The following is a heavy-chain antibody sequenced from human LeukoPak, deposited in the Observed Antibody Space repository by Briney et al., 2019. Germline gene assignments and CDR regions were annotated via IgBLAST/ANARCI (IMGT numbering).Heavy chain of an antibody. CDR1: GGSISSTIYY. CDR3: ARAPGRVGATGPIDY. CDR2: IYYSGST. J-gene: IGHJ4*02. D-gene: IGHD1-26*01. Sequence: PSETLSLTCTLSGGSISSTIYYWAWIRQPPGKGLEWIGSIYYSGSTYYNPSLKSRVTISLDTSKNQLSLRLSSVTAADTAVYYCARAPGRVGATGPIDYWGQGTLVTVSS. V-gene: IGHV4-39*07.